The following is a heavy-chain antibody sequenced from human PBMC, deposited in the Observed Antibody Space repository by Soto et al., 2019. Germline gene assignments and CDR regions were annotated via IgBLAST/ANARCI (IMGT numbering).Heavy chain of an antibody. Sequence: VKVSCKVSGYTLTELSMHWVRQAPGKGLEWMGGFDPEDGETIYAQKFQGRVTMTEDTSTDTAYMELSSLRSEDTAVYYCARGGSSWYRGYYYYYGMDVWGQGTTVTVSS. CDR1: GYTLTELS. D-gene: IGHD6-13*01. J-gene: IGHJ6*02. CDR3: ARGGSSWYRGYYYYYGMDV. V-gene: IGHV1-24*01. CDR2: FDPEDGET.